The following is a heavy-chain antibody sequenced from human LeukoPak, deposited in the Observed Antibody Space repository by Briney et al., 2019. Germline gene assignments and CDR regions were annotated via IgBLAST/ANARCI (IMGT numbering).Heavy chain of an antibody. J-gene: IGHJ4*02. CDR1: GFSFSFYG. CDR3: AKERETTSAGTFGN. D-gene: IGHD6-13*01. CDR2: ISEDGTKK. Sequence: PGRSLRLSRASSGFSFSFYGMHCVRQAPGKGLEWVAVISEDGTKKNYVESVKGRFTISRDNSNNTLYLQMNSLRAEDTAVYYCAKERETTSAGTFGNWDEGTLVTVPS. V-gene: IGHV3-30*18.